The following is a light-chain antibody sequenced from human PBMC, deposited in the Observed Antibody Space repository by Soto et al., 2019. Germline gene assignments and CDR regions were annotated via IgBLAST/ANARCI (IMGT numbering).Light chain of an antibody. CDR1: SGDIGIYNY. CDR2: EVT. CDR3: TSFTTTSIWV. Sequence: QSVLTQPASVSGSPGQSITIPCTGTSGDIGIYNYVSWYQQHPGKAPKLIIFEVTNRPSGVSDRFSGSKSGNTASLTISGLRAEDEADYYCTSFTTTSIWVFGGGTKLTVL. J-gene: IGLJ3*02. V-gene: IGLV2-14*01.